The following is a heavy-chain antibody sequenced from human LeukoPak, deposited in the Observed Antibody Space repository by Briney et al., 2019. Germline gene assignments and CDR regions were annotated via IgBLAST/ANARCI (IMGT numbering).Heavy chain of an antibody. CDR2: INHSGST. D-gene: IGHD1-1*01. Sequence: SETLSLTCAVYGDSFNEYYWSWVRQPPGKAREWIGEINHSGSTNYNPSLKSRVTISVDKSLRQFFLRLSPVTAADTAVYYCARERASNNYYNYFDPWGQGTQVTVSS. V-gene: IGHV4-34*01. CDR1: GDSFNEYY. CDR3: ARERASNNYYNYFDP. J-gene: IGHJ5*02.